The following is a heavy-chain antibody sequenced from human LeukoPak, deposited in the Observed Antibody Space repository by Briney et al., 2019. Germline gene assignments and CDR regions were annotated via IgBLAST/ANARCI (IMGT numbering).Heavy chain of an antibody. Sequence: SETLPLTCAVYGGSFSGYYWSWIRQPPGKGLEWIGEINHSGSTNYNPSLKSRVTISVDTSKNQFSLKLSSVTAADTAVYYCARVVVAANDAFDIWGQGTMVTVSS. V-gene: IGHV4-34*01. CDR1: GGSFSGYY. D-gene: IGHD2-15*01. J-gene: IGHJ3*02. CDR3: ARVVVAANDAFDI. CDR2: INHSGST.